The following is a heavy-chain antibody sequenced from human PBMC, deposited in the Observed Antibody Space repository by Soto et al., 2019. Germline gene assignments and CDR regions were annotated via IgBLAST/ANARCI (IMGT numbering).Heavy chain of an antibody. Sequence: PGGSLRLSCAASGFTFSNYWMSWVRQAPGKGLQWVVNIKQDGSEKYYMDSVGGRFTVSRDNAKNSLYLQMNSLRGEDTAVYFCARVAYSYGWIYDYWGQGSLVTVSS. D-gene: IGHD6-19*01. V-gene: IGHV3-7*01. J-gene: IGHJ4*01. CDR3: ARVAYSYGWIYDY. CDR1: GFTFSNYW. CDR2: IKQDGSEK.